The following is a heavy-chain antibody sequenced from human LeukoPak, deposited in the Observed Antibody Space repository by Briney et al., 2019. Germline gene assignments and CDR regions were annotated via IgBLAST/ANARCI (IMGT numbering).Heavy chain of an antibody. J-gene: IGHJ4*02. CDR3: AKTARARIVGATLKGYFDY. CDR1: GFTFGPYT. CDR2: ISSSSDTI. D-gene: IGHD1-26*01. Sequence: GGSLRLSCAASGFTFGPYTMNWVRQAPGKGLEWVSYISSSSDTIYYADSVKGRFTISRDNAKNSLYLQMNSLRAEDTAVYYCAKTARARIVGATLKGYFDYWGQGTLVTVSS. V-gene: IGHV3-48*04.